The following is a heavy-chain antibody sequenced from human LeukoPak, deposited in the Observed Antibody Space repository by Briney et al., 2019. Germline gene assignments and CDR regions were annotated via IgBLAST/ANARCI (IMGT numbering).Heavy chain of an antibody. CDR3: AREIGSAARGR. V-gene: IGHV3-7*05. CDR2: IKEDGSEK. D-gene: IGHD6-13*01. J-gene: IGHJ4*02. Sequence: GGSLRLSCATSGFTFDSYWMSWVRQAPGKGLEWVANIKEDGSEKYYVDSVKGRFTISRDNAKNSVYLQMNSLRAEDTAVYYCAREIGSAARGRWGQGTLVAVSS. CDR1: GFTFDSYW.